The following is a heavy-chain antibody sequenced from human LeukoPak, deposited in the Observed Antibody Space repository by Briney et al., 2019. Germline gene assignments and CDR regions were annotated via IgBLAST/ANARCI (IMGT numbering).Heavy chain of an antibody. J-gene: IGHJ5*02. D-gene: IGHD1-1*01. Sequence: ASVKVSCKASGYTFTTYSIHWVRQAPGQGLEWMRISNPSGGSTDYAQRFQGRVTMSADTSTSTVFMELSSLRSEDTAVYYCTRGLGGTTLRSDWFDPWGQGTLVTVS. CDR1: GYTFTTYS. CDR3: TRGLGGTTLRSDWFDP. V-gene: IGHV1-46*01. CDR2: SNPSGGST.